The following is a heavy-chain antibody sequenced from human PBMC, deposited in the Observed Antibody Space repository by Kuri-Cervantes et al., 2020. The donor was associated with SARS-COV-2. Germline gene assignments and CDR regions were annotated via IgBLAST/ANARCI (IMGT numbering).Heavy chain of an antibody. CDR1: GGSISSSNW. CDR3: ARLGEDGYYDSSGYYTVFDY. V-gene: IGHV4-4*02. D-gene: IGHD3-22*01. CDR2: IYYSGST. Sequence: GSLRPSCAVSGGSISSSNWWSWVRQPPGKGLEWNGEIYYSGSTYYNPSLKSRVTISVETSKNQFSLKLSSVTAADTAVYYCARLGEDGYYDSSGYYTVFDYWGQGTLVTVSS. J-gene: IGHJ4*02.